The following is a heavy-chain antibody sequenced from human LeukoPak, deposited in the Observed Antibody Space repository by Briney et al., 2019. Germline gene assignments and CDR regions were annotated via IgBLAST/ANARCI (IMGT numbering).Heavy chain of an antibody. CDR2: ISSNGGST. Sequence: GGSLRLSCAASGFTFSSYAMHWVRQAPGKGLEYVSAISSNGGSTYYANSVKGRFTISRDNSKNTLYLQMGSLRAEDMAVYYCARGDLVAAILDYWGQGTLVTVSP. D-gene: IGHD2-15*01. J-gene: IGHJ4*02. CDR1: GFTFSSYA. V-gene: IGHV3-64*01. CDR3: ARGDLVAAILDY.